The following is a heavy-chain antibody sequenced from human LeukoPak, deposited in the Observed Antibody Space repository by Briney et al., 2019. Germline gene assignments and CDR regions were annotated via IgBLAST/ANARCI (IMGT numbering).Heavy chain of an antibody. V-gene: IGHV3-9*01. CDR3: AKDSGYDLGAVAGVIDY. Sequence: GGSLRLSCAASGFSVSTSYMTWVRQAPGKGLEWVSGISWNSGSIGYADSVKGRFTISRDNAKNSLYLQMNSLRAEDTALYYCAKDSGYDLGAVAGVIDYWGQGTLVTVSS. J-gene: IGHJ4*02. D-gene: IGHD5-12*01. CDR1: GFSVSTSY. CDR2: ISWNSGSI.